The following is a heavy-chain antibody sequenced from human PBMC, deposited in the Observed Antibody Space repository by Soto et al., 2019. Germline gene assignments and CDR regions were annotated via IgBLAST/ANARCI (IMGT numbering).Heavy chain of an antibody. CDR3: ATSYGSGYRAFDY. CDR1: GDTFSFYS. CDR2: VNPILSMS. D-gene: IGHD3-10*01. Sequence: QVQLVQSGAEVKRPGSSVKVSCKASGDTFSFYSINWVRQAPGLGLEWMGRVNPILSMSNYAQRFQGSVTMTADKSTSTAYIELSGLRSEDTAMYYCATSYGSGYRAFDYWGQGALVTVSS. V-gene: IGHV1-69*04. J-gene: IGHJ4*02.